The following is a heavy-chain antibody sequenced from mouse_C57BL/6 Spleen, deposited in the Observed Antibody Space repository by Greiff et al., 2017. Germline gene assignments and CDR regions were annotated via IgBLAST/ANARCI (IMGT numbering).Heavy chain of an antibody. Sequence: EVMLVESGGGLVKPGGSLKLSCAASGFTFSSYAMSWVRQTPEKRLEWVATISDGGSYTYYPDNVKGRFTISRDNAKNNLYLQMSHLKSEDTAMYYCARARVYYGSSYDWYFDVWGTGTTVTVSS. D-gene: IGHD1-1*01. CDR1: GFTFSSYA. CDR2: ISDGGSYT. J-gene: IGHJ1*03. CDR3: ARARVYYGSSYDWYFDV. V-gene: IGHV5-4*03.